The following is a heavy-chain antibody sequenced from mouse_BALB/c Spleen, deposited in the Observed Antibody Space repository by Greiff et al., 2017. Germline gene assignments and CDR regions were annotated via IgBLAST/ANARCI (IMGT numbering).Heavy chain of an antibody. V-gene: IGHV5-12-1*01. CDR2: ISSGGGST. D-gene: IGHD4-1*01. Sequence: EVQVVESGGGLVKPGGSLKLSCAASGFAFSSYDMSWVRQTPEKRLEWVAYISSGGGSTYYPDTVKGRFTISRDNAKNTLYLQMSSLKSEDTAMYYCARQLGRDYAMDYWGQGTSVTVSS. J-gene: IGHJ4*01. CDR3: ARQLGRDYAMDY. CDR1: GFAFSSYD.